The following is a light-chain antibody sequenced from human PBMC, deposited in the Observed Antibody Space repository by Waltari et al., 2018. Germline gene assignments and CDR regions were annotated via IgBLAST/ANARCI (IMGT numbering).Light chain of an antibody. CDR3: QQRSN. V-gene: IGKV3-11*01. CDR1: QGVSSH. Sequence: EIVLTQSPATLSLSTGERATLSCRASQGVSSHLAWYQQKPGQAPRLLIDDASNRATGIPARFSGSGSGTDFTLTISSLEPEDFAVYYCQQRSNFGGGTKVEIK. CDR2: DAS. J-gene: IGKJ4*01.